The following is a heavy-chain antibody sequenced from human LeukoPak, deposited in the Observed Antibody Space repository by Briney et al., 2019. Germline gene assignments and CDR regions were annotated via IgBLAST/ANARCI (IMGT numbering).Heavy chain of an antibody. Sequence: PGGSLRLSCAASGFTFSSYGMHWVRQAPGKGLEWVAVISYDGSNKYYADSVKGRFTISRDNSKNTLYLQMNSLRAEDTAVYYCASEYKPRYYGSGSYSRYDYWGQGTLVTVSS. D-gene: IGHD3-10*01. J-gene: IGHJ4*02. CDR1: GFTFSSYG. CDR2: ISYDGSNK. V-gene: IGHV3-30*03. CDR3: ASEYKPRYYGSGSYSRYDY.